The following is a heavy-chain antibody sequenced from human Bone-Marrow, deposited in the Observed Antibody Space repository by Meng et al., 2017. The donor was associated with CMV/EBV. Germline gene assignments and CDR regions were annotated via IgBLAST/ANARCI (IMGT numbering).Heavy chain of an antibody. CDR2: ISGSGGST. Sequence: GESLKISCAASGFTFSSYAMSWVRQAPGKGLEWVSAISGSGGSTYYADSVKGRFTISRDNSKNTLYLQRNSLRAEDTAVYYCAKALYYGMDVWGQGTTVTVSS. J-gene: IGHJ6*02. CDR1: GFTFSSYA. V-gene: IGHV3-23*01. CDR3: AKALYYGMDV.